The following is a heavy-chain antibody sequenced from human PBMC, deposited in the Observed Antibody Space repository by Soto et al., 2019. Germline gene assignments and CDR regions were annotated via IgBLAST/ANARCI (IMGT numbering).Heavy chain of an antibody. CDR3: AKPERRFLEWLPNYYYGMDV. J-gene: IGHJ6*02. D-gene: IGHD3-3*01. Sequence: PGGSLRLSCAASGFTFSTYALHWVRQAPGKGLEWVSVISYDGSNKYFAASVKGRFTLSRDNSKNTVYLQMNSLRPEDTAVYYCAKPERRFLEWLPNYYYGMDVWGQGTTVTVSS. V-gene: IGHV3-30-3*01. CDR1: GFTFSTYA. CDR2: ISYDGSNK.